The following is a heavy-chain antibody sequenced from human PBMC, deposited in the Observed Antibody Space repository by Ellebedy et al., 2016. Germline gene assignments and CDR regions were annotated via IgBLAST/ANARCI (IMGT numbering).Heavy chain of an antibody. CDR1: GGTFSSYA. D-gene: IGHD2-21*02. Sequence: SVKVSCXASGGTFSSYAISWVRQAPGQGLEWMGGIIPIFGTANYAQKFQGRVTITADESTSTAYMELSSLRSEDTAVYYCAIHIHCGGDCYYRDYWGQGTLVTVSS. CDR2: IIPIFGTA. CDR3: AIHIHCGGDCYYRDY. V-gene: IGHV1-69*13. J-gene: IGHJ4*02.